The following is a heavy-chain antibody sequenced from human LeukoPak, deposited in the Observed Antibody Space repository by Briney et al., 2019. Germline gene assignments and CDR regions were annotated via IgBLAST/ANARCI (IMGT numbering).Heavy chain of an antibody. D-gene: IGHD3-10*01. Sequence: PGGSLRLSCAASGFTFSNYWMTWVRQAPGKGLEWVANIRQDGSEKYYVDSVKGRFTISRDNAKNSLYLQMNSLRAEDTAVYYCAREILLWFGELFGAFDIWGQGTMVTVSS. CDR1: GFTFSNYW. CDR2: IRQDGSEK. J-gene: IGHJ3*02. V-gene: IGHV3-7*03. CDR3: AREILLWFGELFGAFDI.